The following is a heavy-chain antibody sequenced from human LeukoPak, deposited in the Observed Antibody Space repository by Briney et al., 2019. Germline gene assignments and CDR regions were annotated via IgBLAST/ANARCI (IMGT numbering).Heavy chain of an antibody. V-gene: IGHV3-49*03. J-gene: IGHJ5*02. CDR2: IRSKAYGGTT. Sequence: GGSLRLSXTASGFTFGDYAMSWFRQAPGKGLEWVGFIRSKAYGGTTEYAASVKGRFTISRDDSKSIAYLQMNSLKTEDTAVYYCTRDLPYKCSSTSCPPRWFDPWGQGTLVTVSS. CDR1: GFTFGDYA. D-gene: IGHD2-2*01. CDR3: TRDLPYKCSSTSCPPRWFDP.